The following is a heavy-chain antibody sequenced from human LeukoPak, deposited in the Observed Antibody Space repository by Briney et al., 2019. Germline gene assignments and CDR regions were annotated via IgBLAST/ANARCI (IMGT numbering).Heavy chain of an antibody. D-gene: IGHD3-22*01. CDR1: GASMNGHY. V-gene: IGHV4-59*11. Sequence: SETLSLTCSVSGASMNGHYWSWIRQPPGKGLEWIGYIYHKGDTSYNPSLHSRVTLSVDTSKSQFSLKLRSVTAADSAIYYCAREYSSPLEFQHYFDLWGQGIAVTVSS. CDR3: AREYSSPLEFQHYFDL. CDR2: IYHKGDT. J-gene: IGHJ4*02.